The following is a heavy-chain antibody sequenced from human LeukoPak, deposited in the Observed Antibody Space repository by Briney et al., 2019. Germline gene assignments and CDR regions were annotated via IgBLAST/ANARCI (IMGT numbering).Heavy chain of an antibody. J-gene: IGHJ6*04. CDR1: GGSISSSNW. CDR3: ARDPTMVRGPSMDV. Sequence: SGTLSLTCAVSGGSISSSNWWSWVRQPPGKGLEWIGEIYHSGSTNYNPSLKSRVTISVDKSKNQFSLKLSSVTAADTAAYYCARDPTMVRGPSMDVWGKGTTVTVSS. CDR2: IYHSGST. D-gene: IGHD3-10*01. V-gene: IGHV4-4*02.